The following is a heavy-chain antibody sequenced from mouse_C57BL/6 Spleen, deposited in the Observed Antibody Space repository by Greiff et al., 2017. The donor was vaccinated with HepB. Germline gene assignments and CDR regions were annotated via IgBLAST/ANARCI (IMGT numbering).Heavy chain of an antibody. Sequence: QVQLQQSGPGLVQPSQSLSITCTVSGFSLTSYGVHWVRQSPGKGLEWLGVIWSGGSTDYNAAFISRLSISKDNSKSQVFFKMNSLQADDTAIYYCAILLRFAYWGQGTLVTVSA. CDR2: IWSGGST. V-gene: IGHV2-2*01. CDR3: AILLRFAY. D-gene: IGHD1-1*01. CDR1: GFSLTSYG. J-gene: IGHJ3*01.